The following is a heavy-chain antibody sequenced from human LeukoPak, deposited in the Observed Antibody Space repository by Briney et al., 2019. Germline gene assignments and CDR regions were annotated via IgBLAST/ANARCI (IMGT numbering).Heavy chain of an antibody. Sequence: GGSLRLSCAASGFTFSTYGMHWVRQAPGKGLEWVAVISYDGSNKYYADSVKGRFTISRDNSKNTLYLQMNSLRAEDTAVYYCAKDDGWGNDYWGQGTLVTVSS. D-gene: IGHD7-27*01. CDR3: AKDDGWGNDY. J-gene: IGHJ4*02. CDR2: ISYDGSNK. V-gene: IGHV3-30*19. CDR1: GFTFSTYG.